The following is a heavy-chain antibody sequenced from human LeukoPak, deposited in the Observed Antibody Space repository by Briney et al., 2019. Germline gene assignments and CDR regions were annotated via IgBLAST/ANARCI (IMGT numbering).Heavy chain of an antibody. J-gene: IGHJ4*02. CDR2: INQSGST. Sequence: SETLSLTCAVYGGSFSGYYWSWIRQPPGKGLEWIGEINQSGSTNYNPSLKSRVTISVDTSKNQFSLKLSSVTAADTAVYYCARVRAAYGDYYFDYWGQGTLVTVSS. V-gene: IGHV4-34*01. CDR1: GGSFSGYY. D-gene: IGHD4-17*01. CDR3: ARVRAAYGDYYFDY.